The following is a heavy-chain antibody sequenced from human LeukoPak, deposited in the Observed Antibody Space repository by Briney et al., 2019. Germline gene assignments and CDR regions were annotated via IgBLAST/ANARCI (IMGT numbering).Heavy chain of an antibody. V-gene: IGHV3-21*01. Sequence: PGGSLRLSCAASGFTFSSYSMDWVRQAPGKGLEWVSSISSSGSYIYYADSLKGRFTISRDNAKNSLYLQMNSLRAEDTAVYYCAREGASSWDYWGQGILVTVSS. J-gene: IGHJ4*02. CDR1: GFTFSSYS. D-gene: IGHD6-13*01. CDR2: ISSSGSYI. CDR3: AREGASSWDY.